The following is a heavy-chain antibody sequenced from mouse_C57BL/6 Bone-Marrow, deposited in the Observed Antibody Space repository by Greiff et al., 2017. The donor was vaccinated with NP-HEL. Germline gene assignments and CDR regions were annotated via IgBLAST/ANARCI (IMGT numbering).Heavy chain of an antibody. J-gene: IGHJ3*01. CDR2: ISSGGDYI. CDR1: GFTFSSYA. Sequence: EVQGVESGEGLVKPGGSLKLSCAASGFTFSSYAMSWVRQTPEKRLEWVAYISSGGDYIYYADTVKGRFTISRDNARNTLYLQMSSLKSEDTAMYYCTIANWAWFAYWGQGTLVTVSA. D-gene: IGHD4-1*01. CDR3: TIANWAWFAY. V-gene: IGHV5-9-1*02.